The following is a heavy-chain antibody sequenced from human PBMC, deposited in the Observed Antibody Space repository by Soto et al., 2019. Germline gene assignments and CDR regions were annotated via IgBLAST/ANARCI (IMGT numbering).Heavy chain of an antibody. CDR1: GDSVSSNSAT. J-gene: IGHJ4*02. Sequence: PSQTLSLTCAISGDSVSSNSATWNWIRQSPSGGLEWLGRTYYRSKWYNDYAVSVKSRITINPDTSKNQISLQLNSVTPEDTAMYYCARDRYANSYFDYWGQGTLVTVSS. CDR3: ARDRYANSYFDY. CDR2: TYYRSKWYN. D-gene: IGHD2-8*01. V-gene: IGHV6-1*01.